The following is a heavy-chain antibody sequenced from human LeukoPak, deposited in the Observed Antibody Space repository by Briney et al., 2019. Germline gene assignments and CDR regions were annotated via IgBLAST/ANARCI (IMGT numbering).Heavy chain of an antibody. CDR2: LNPNSGDT. V-gene: IGHV1-2*02. CDR1: GGTFSSYA. Sequence: ASVKVSCKASGGTFSSYAISWVRQAPGQGLEWMGWLNPNSGDTKDALKFQGRVTMTRDTSINTAYMELSRLTSDDTAVYYCAREGVDTAIALSNYFDPWGQGTLVTVSS. J-gene: IGHJ5*02. D-gene: IGHD5-18*01. CDR3: AREGVDTAIALSNYFDP.